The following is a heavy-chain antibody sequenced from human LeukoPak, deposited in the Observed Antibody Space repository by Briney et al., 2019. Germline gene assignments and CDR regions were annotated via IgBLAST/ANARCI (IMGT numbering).Heavy chain of an antibody. J-gene: IGHJ3*02. Sequence: QPGGSLRLSCAASGFIFSSYSMNWVRQAPGKGLEWVSYISSSSTMYYAASVKGRFSISRDNAQSSLYLQMNSLRAEDTAVYYCVRDHHRRLYDSQARDTFDIWGQGTMVTVSS. CDR1: GFIFSSYS. CDR3: VRDHHRRLYDSQARDTFDI. D-gene: IGHD3-22*01. V-gene: IGHV3-48*01. CDR2: ISSSSTM.